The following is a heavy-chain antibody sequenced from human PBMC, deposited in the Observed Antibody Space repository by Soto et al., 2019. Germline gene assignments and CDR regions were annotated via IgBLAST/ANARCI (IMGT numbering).Heavy chain of an antibody. J-gene: IGHJ5*02. V-gene: IGHV3-11*04. CDR1: GFTFSDYH. CDR3: ARGPYRNTYNWFDS. D-gene: IGHD5-12*01. CDR2: ISSSGSTI. Sequence: GGSLRLSCAASGFTFSDYHMSWIRQAPGKGLEWVSYISSSGSTIYYADSVKGRFTISRDNAKNSLYLQMNSLGVEDTAVYYCARGPYRNTYNWFDSWGQGTLVTVSS.